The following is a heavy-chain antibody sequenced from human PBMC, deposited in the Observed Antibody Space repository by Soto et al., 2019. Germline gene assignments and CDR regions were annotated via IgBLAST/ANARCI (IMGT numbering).Heavy chain of an antibody. D-gene: IGHD4-17*01. J-gene: IGHJ6*02. CDR2: INHSGST. V-gene: IGHV4-34*01. CDR3: ARIRDPKVGMDV. Sequence: SETLSLTCAVYGGSFSGYYWSWIRQPPGKGLEWIGEINHSGSTNYNPSLKSRVTISVDKSKNQFSLKLSSVTAADTAVYYCARIRDPKVGMDVWGQGTTVTVSS. CDR1: GGSFSGYY.